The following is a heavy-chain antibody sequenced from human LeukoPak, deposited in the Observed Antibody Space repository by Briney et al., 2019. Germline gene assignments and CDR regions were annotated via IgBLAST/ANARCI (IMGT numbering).Heavy chain of an antibody. J-gene: IGHJ5*02. CDR1: GGSISSYY. Sequence: SETLSLTCTVSGGSISSYYWSWIRQPPGKGLEWIGYIYYSGGTNYNPSLKSRVTISVDTSKNQFSLKLSSVTAADTAVYYCAREWMVPDWFDPWGQGTLVTVSS. CDR2: IYYSGGT. V-gene: IGHV4-59*01. D-gene: IGHD6-19*01. CDR3: AREWMVPDWFDP.